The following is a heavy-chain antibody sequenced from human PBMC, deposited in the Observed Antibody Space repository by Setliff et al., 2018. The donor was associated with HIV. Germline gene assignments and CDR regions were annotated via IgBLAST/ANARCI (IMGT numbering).Heavy chain of an antibody. CDR1: GYMFIAYG. CDR3: TIDYGDYEGWFDP. J-gene: IGHJ5*02. CDR2: ISAYNGNT. D-gene: IGHD4-17*01. Sequence: GASVKVSCKTSGYMFIAYGMSWVRQAPGQGLEWMGWISAYNGNTNYAQKLQGRVTMTTDTSTSTAYMELRSLRPDDTAVYYCTIDYGDYEGWFDPWGQGTLVTVSS. V-gene: IGHV1-18*01.